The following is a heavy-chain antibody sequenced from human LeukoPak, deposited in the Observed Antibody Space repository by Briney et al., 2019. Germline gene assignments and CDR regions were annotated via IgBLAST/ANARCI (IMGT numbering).Heavy chain of an antibody. Sequence: GGSLRLSCAASGFTFSSYGMHWVRQAPGKGPEWVAVISYDGNNKYYADSVKGRFTISRDNAKNSLYLQMNSLRAEDTAVYYCARAYYYDSSGYFIPLAFDIWGQGTMVTVSS. CDR2: ISYDGNNK. CDR1: GFTFSSYG. D-gene: IGHD3-22*01. CDR3: ARAYYYDSSGYFIPLAFDI. J-gene: IGHJ3*02. V-gene: IGHV3-30*03.